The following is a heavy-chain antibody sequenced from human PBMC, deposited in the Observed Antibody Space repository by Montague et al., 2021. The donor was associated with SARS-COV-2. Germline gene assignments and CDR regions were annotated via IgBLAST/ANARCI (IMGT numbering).Heavy chain of an antibody. CDR1: GGSISSSTYY. CDR2: LYNGGTT. CDR3: ARTSKLRESSSGNYYYHPMDV. V-gene: IGHV4-39*02. J-gene: IGHJ6*03. D-gene: IGHD3-16*01. Sequence: SETLSLTCNVSGGSISSSTYYWGWIRQPPGKGLEWIGNLYNGGTTYYSPSLKSRVTISVDTSKNHFSLNMASVTAADTAVYYCARTSKLRESSSGNYYYHPMDVWGQGTTVTVSS.